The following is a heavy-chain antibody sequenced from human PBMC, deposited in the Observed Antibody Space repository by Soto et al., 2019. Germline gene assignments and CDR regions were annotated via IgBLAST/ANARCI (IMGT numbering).Heavy chain of an antibody. CDR3: AKGNHSVQFTS. J-gene: IGHJ1*01. V-gene: IGHV3-30*18. CDR1: RFSFGSFG. CDR2: ISRDGINT. D-gene: IGHD4-4*01. Sequence: QIQLVESGGGVVQPGGSLRLSCGASRFSFGSFGVHWVRQAPGKGMEWVAFISRDGINTFYEDSVKGRFTLSRDNSRNTAYLQMTALKNDATEHHSSAKGNHSVQFTSGGQGTLVTVSP.